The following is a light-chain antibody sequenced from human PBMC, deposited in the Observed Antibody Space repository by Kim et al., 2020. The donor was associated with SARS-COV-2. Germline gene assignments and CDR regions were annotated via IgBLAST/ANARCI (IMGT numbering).Light chain of an antibody. J-gene: IGLJ1*01. V-gene: IGLV1-40*01. CDR1: SSNIGAGYD. CDR3: QSYDSSLSGYV. Sequence: RVTISRTGSSSNIGAGYDVHWYQQLPGTAPKLLIYGNSNRPSGVPDRFSGSKSGTSASQAITGLQAEDEADYYCQSYDSSLSGYVFGTGTKVTVL. CDR2: GNS.